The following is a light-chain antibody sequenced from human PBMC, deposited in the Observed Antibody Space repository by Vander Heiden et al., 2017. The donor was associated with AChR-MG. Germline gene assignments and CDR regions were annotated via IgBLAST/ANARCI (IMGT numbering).Light chain of an antibody. CDR2: GAS. CDR1: QSVSSN. CDR3: QQYNNWPPLT. V-gene: IGKV3-15*01. Sequence: EIVTTQCPATLSVSPGEKATPSCRASQSVSSNLAWYQQKPGQAPRLLIYGASTRATGIPARFSGSGSGTEFTLTISSLQSEDFAVYYCQQYNNWPPLTFGGGTKVEIK. J-gene: IGKJ4*01.